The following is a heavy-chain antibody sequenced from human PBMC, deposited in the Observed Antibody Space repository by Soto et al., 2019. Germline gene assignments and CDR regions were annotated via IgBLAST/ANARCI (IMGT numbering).Heavy chain of an antibody. V-gene: IGHV3-23*01. CDR3: APHVSCSGGSCQYDAFAI. CDR1: GFTVSSHA. CDR2: VTADGGT. J-gene: IGHJ3*02. D-gene: IGHD2-15*01. Sequence: EVQVLESGGGLVQPGGSLRLSCEGSGFTVSSHAMTWIRQAPGKGPEWVSTVTADGGTYYADSVKGRFAMSRDTSENTRYLQMNGLGAEDTAAYYCAPHVSCSGGSCQYDAFAIRGQGTMVTVSS.